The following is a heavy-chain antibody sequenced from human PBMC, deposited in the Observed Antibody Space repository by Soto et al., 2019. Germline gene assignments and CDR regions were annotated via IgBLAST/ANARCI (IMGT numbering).Heavy chain of an antibody. CDR2: ISGSGVTT. V-gene: IGHV3-23*01. CDR3: SRHSNYDFWSGYLY. Sequence: VQLLESGGGLVQPGGSLRLSCAASGFTFNTYAMSWVRQAPGKGLEWVSAISGSGVTTYYAASVKGRFTFSRDNSKNTLSLQMDSLRAEDTAVYYCSRHSNYDFWSGYLYWGQGTLVTVSS. D-gene: IGHD3-3*01. CDR1: GFTFNTYA. J-gene: IGHJ4*02.